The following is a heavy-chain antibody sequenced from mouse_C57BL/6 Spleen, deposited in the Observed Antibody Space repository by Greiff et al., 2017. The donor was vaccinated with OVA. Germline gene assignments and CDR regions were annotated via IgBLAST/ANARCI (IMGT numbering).Heavy chain of an antibody. CDR3: AIVGWLLPFDY. J-gene: IGHJ2*01. CDR2: IHPSDSDT. Sequence: VQLQQPGAELVKPGASVKVSCKASGYTFTSYWMHWVKQRPGQGLEWIGRIHPSDSDTNYNQKFKGKATLTVDKSSSTAYMQLSSLTSEDSAVDYCAIVGWLLPFDYWGQGTTLTVSS. CDR1: GYTFTSYW. V-gene: IGHV1-74*01. D-gene: IGHD2-3*01.